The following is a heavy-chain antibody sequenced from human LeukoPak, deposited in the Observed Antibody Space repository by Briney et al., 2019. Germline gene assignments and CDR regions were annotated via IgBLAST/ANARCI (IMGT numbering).Heavy chain of an antibody. D-gene: IGHD3-22*01. J-gene: IGHJ1*01. CDR2: INHSGST. V-gene: IGHV4-34*01. CDR3: ARGPHYYDSSGYYPAEYFQH. Sequence: SETLSLTCAVYGGSFSGYYWSWIRQPPGKGLEWIGEINHSGSTNYNPSLKSRVTISVDTSKNQFSLKLSSVTAADTAVYYCARGPHYYDSSGYYPAEYFQHWGQGTLVTVSS. CDR1: GGSFSGYY.